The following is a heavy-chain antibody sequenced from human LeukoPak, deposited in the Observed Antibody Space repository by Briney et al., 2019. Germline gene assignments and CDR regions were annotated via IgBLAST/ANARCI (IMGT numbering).Heavy chain of an antibody. CDR1: GFTFSSYW. V-gene: IGHV3-7*01. D-gene: IGHD3-3*01. J-gene: IGHJ5*02. CDR3: ARDGATIFGVVIDH. CDR2: IKQDGSEK. Sequence: AGGSLRLSCAASGFTFSSYWMSWVRQAPGKGLEWVANIKQDGSEKYYVDSVKGRFTISRDNAKNSLYLQMNSLRAEDTAVYYCARDGATIFGVVIDHWGQGTLVTVSS.